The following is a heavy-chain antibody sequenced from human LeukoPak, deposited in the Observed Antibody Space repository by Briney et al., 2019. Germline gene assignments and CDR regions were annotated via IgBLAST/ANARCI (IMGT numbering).Heavy chain of an antibody. J-gene: IGHJ4*02. CDR2: ISGSGGST. CDR1: GLTFSSYA. Sequence: GGSLRLSCAAFGLTFSSYAMSWVRQAPGKGLEWVSAISGSGGSTYYADSVKGRFTIFRDNSKNTLSLQMNSLRAEDTAVYYCAKDRYGEAAPGSLDYWGQGTLVTVSS. D-gene: IGHD6-13*01. CDR3: AKDRYGEAAPGSLDY. V-gene: IGHV3-23*01.